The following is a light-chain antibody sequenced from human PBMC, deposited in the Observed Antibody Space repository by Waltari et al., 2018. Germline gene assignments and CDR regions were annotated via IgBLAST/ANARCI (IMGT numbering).Light chain of an antibody. J-gene: IGLJ2*01. V-gene: IGLV2-14*03. CDR2: DVS. Sequence: QSALTQPASVSGSPGQSISISCTGTSSDVGGYNYVSWYQHHPGKAPKLLIYDVSNRPSGVSNRFSATKSGNTASLTISGLQADDEADFYCSSYTSSSTYVLFGGGTKLTVL. CDR1: SSDVGGYNY. CDR3: SSYTSSSTYVL.